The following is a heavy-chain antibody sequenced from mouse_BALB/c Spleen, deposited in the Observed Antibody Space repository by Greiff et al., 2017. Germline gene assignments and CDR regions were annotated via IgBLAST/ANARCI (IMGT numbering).Heavy chain of an antibody. CDR1: GYTFSSYW. V-gene: IGHV1-9*01. D-gene: IGHD1-1*01. CDR3: APYYYDAY. J-gene: IGHJ3*01. Sequence: QVQLQQSGAELMKPGASVKISCKATGYTFSSYWIEWVKQRPGHGLEWIGEILPGSGSTNYNEKFKGKATFTADTSSNTAYLQLSSLTSEDTAVYYCAPYYYDAYWGQGTLVTVSA. CDR2: ILPGSGST.